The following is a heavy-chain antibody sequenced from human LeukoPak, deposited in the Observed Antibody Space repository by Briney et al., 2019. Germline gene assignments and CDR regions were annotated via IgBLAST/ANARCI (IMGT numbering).Heavy chain of an antibody. J-gene: IGHJ4*02. D-gene: IGHD5-18*01. Sequence: ASVKVSCKASGGTFSSYAISWVRQAPGQGLEWMGGISPIFGTANYAQKFQGRFTITADKPTRTAYMELSRLRSEDTAVYYCARGRRYSYGYFAWWGQGTLVTVSS. CDR3: ARGRRYSYGYFAW. V-gene: IGHV1-69*06. CDR1: GGTFSSYA. CDR2: ISPIFGTA.